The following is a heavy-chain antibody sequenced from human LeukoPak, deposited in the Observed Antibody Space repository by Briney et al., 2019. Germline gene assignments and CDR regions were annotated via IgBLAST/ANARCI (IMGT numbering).Heavy chain of an antibody. CDR3: ARTPLTADSPDYFDY. D-gene: IGHD2-15*01. CDR1: GGSISSYY. V-gene: IGHV4-4*07. CDR2: IYTSGST. J-gene: IGHJ4*02. Sequence: SETLSLTCTVSGGSISSYYWSWIRQPAEKRLEWIGRIYTSGSTNYNPSLKSRVTMSVDTSKNQFSLKLSSVTAADTAVYYCARTPLTADSPDYFDYWGQGTLVTVSS.